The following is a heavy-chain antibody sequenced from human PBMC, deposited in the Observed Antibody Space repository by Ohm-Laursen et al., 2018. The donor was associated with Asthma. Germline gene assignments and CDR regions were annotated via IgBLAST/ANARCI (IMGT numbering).Heavy chain of an antibody. CDR1: GGSVSSGSYY. Sequence: TLSLTCTVSGGSVSSGSYYWSWIRQPPGKGLEWIGYIYYSGSTNYNPSLKSRVTISVDTSKNQFSLKLSSVTAADTAVYYCARVSFGKTGTTIWGQGTLVTVSS. CDR2: IYYSGST. V-gene: IGHV4-61*01. J-gene: IGHJ4*02. CDR3: ARVSFGKTGTTI. D-gene: IGHD1-7*01.